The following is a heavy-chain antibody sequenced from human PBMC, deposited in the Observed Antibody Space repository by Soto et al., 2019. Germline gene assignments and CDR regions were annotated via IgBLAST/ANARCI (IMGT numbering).Heavy chain of an antibody. V-gene: IGHV4-59*01. D-gene: IGHD5-18*01. CDR1: GGSISSYY. CDR3: ARADSYGNHYYYYGMDV. J-gene: IGHJ6*02. CDR2: IYYSGST. Sequence: SETLSLTCTVSGGSISSYYWGWIRQPPGKGLEWIGYIYYSGSTNYNPSLKSRVTISVDTSKNQFSLKLSSVTAADTAVYYCARADSYGNHYYYYGMDVWGQGTTVTVSS.